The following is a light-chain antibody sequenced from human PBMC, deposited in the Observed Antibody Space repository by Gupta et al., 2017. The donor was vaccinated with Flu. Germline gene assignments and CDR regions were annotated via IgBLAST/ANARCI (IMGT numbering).Light chain of an antibody. CDR3: KQGLPTFT. CDR2: FGS. Sequence: IVMTQSPLSLPVSPGEPASISCRSRQSLLHSNGYNYLDWYRQKPAQSPQLLIYFGSKRASGVTDRFSGSGEDKDFTLKSSRGEAEDGGVYYVKQGLPTFTFGQGTKLEIK. CDR1: QSLLHSNGYNY. J-gene: IGKJ2*01. V-gene: IGKV2-28*01.